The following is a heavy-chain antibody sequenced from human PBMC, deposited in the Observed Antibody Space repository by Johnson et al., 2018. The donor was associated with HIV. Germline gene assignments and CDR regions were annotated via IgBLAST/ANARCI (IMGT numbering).Heavy chain of an antibody. CDR1: GFTFSSYA. CDR3: ARPTVYSSSWYNAFDI. D-gene: IGHD6-13*01. V-gene: IGHV3-64*04. J-gene: IGHJ3*02. Sequence: QVQLVESGGGVVRPGGSLRLSCTGSGFTFSSYAMHWVRQAPGKGLEYVSAISSDGGSSYSANSVKGRFTISRDNSKNTLYLQMNSLRAEDTAVYYCARPTVYSSSWYNAFDIWGQGTMVTVSS. CDR2: ISSDGGSS.